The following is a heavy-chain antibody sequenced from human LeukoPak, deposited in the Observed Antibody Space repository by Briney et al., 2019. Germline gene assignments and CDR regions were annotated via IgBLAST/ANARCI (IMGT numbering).Heavy chain of an antibody. J-gene: IGHJ3*02. Sequence: GGSLRLSCAASGFTVSNNYMNWVRQAPGKGLEWVSSISSSSSYIYYADSVKSRFTISRDNAKNSLYLQMNSLRAEDTAVYYCARARVHSSGWYDHGAFDIWGQGTMVTVSS. D-gene: IGHD6-19*01. V-gene: IGHV3-21*01. CDR2: ISSSSSYI. CDR3: ARARVHSSGWYDHGAFDI. CDR1: GFTVSNNY.